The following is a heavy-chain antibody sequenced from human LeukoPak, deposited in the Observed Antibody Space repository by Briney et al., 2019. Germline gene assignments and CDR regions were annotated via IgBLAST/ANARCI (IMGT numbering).Heavy chain of an antibody. J-gene: IGHJ4*02. CDR2: IYYSGST. CDR1: GGSISTYY. D-gene: IGHD4-23*01. Sequence: SETLSLTCTVSGGSISTYYWSWIRQPPGKGLEWIGYIYYSGSTNYNPSLKSRVTISVDTSKNQFSLKLSSVTAADTAVYYCARSTTVVPEYDYWGQGTLVTVSS. V-gene: IGHV4-59*01. CDR3: ARSTTVVPEYDY.